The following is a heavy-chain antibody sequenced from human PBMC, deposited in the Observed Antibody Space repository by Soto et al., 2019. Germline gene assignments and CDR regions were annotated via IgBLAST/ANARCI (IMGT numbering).Heavy chain of an antibody. CDR2: MNPNSGNT. V-gene: IGHV1-8*02. CDR3: ARIYRVSRYYYYYGMDV. J-gene: IGHJ6*02. D-gene: IGHD6-13*01. Sequence: ASVKVSCKASGYSFTDYHINWVRQATGQGLEWMGWMNPNSGNTGYAQKFQGRVTMTRNTSISTAYMELSSLRSEDTAVYYCARIYRVSRYYYYYGMDVWGQGTTVTVSS. CDR1: GYSFTDYH.